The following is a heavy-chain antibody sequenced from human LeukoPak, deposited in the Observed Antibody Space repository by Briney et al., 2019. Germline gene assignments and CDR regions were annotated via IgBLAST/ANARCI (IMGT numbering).Heavy chain of an antibody. D-gene: IGHD6-19*01. V-gene: IGHV3-74*01. CDR1: GFTFTNYW. CDR2: LPPDELDI. CDR3: AKDLYGSDWYNYFDP. Sequence: GGSLRLSCAASGFTFTNYWMHWVRQAPGMGLVWVSRLPPDELDIIYADSVKGRFTISRDNSKNTLYLQMNSLTTEGTAVYHCAKDLYGSDWYNYFDPWGQGALVTVSS. J-gene: IGHJ5*02.